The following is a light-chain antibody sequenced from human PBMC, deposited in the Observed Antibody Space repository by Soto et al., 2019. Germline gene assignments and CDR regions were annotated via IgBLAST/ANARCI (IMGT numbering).Light chain of an antibody. J-gene: IGKJ1*01. CDR1: QILVDRDGYTY. CDR3: MQGTLGPWT. V-gene: IGKV2-30*01. Sequence: DVVMTQSPLSLPVTLGEPASISCSSSQILVDRDGYTYFNWYQRRPGQPPRRLIYKISYRDSGVQDKLTVSGAGNYFTLKMSRVEAEDVGFYYCMQGTLGPWTFGQGKKVELK. CDR2: KIS.